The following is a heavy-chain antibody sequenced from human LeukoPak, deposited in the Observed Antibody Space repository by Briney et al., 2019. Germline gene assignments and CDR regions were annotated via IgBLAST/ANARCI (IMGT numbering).Heavy chain of an antibody. CDR3: AREEGYCSSTTCSAPFDY. Sequence: GASVKVSCKASRYTFTGYYMHWVRQAPGQGLEWMGWINPNSGGTNYAQKFQGRVTMTRDTSISTAYMELSRLRSDDTAVYYCAREEGYCSSTTCSAPFDYRGQGTLVTVSS. CDR2: INPNSGGT. D-gene: IGHD2-2*01. CDR1: RYTFTGYY. V-gene: IGHV1-2*02. J-gene: IGHJ4*02.